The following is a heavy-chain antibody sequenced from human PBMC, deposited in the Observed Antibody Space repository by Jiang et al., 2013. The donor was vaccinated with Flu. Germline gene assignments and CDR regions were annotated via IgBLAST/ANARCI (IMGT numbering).Heavy chain of an antibody. CDR2: INHSGST. V-gene: IGHV4-34*01. CDR1: GGSFSGYY. D-gene: IGHD3-10*01. J-gene: IGHJ4*02. Sequence: LLKPSETLSLTCAVYGGSFSGYYWSWIRQPPGKGLEWIGEINHSGSTNYNPSLKSRVTISVDTSKNQFSLKLSSVTAADTAVYYCAMTPIYGSGTVGGFDYWGQGTLVTVSS. CDR3: AMTPIYGSGTVGGFDY.